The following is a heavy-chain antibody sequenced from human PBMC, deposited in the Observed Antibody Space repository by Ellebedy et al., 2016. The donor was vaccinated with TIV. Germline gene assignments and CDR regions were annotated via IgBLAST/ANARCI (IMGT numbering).Heavy chain of an antibody. Sequence: PGGSLRLSCAASGFTFSPYAMAWVRQAPGKGLEWVSGIVGSGAQKYADSVKGRFTISRDNSKRTVDLQMNSLRAEDTAVYFCAKDRTPGDGYWVFDNWGQGTLVSVSP. D-gene: IGHD5-18*01. CDR3: AKDRTPGDGYWVFDN. V-gene: IGHV3-23*01. J-gene: IGHJ4*02. CDR2: IVGSGA. CDR1: GFTFSPYA.